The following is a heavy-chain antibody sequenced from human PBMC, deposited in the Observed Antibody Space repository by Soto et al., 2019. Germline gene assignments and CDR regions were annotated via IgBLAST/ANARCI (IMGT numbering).Heavy chain of an antibody. CDR2: IYPGDSDI. V-gene: IGHV5-51*01. D-gene: IGHD3-22*01. Sequence: PGESLKISCKGSGYSFTSYWIAWVRQVPGKGLELMGVIYPGDSDIRYSPSFQGQVTISADKSISTAHLQWYDLKASDSAMYYCARHIGAYYDNNGYPYFDYWGQGTRVTVSS. J-gene: IGHJ4*02. CDR1: GYSFTSYW. CDR3: ARHIGAYYDNNGYPYFDY.